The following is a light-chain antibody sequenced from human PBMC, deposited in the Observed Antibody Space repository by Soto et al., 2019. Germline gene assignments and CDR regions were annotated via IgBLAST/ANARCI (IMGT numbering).Light chain of an antibody. CDR3: QQRSNWLIT. CDR2: DAS. CDR1: QFVSTN. V-gene: IGKV3D-11*01. J-gene: IGKJ5*01. Sequence: EIVLTQSPGTLSLSPGQRATLSCRASQFVSTNLAWYQQKPGQAPRLLIYDASNRATGIPARFSGSGAGTDFTLTISSLEPEDFAVYYCQQRSNWLITFGQGTRLEIK.